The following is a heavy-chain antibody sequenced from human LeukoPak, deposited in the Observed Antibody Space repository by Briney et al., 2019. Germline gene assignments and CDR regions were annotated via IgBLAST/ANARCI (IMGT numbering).Heavy chain of an antibody. CDR2: IRYDGSNK. CDR1: GFTFSSYG. J-gene: IGHJ4*02. V-gene: IGHV3-30*02. D-gene: IGHD3-3*01. CDR3: AKEVPNYDFWSGYSGTDY. Sequence: GGSLRLSCAASGFTFSSYGMHWVRQAPGKGLEWVAFIRYDGSNKYYADSVKGRFTISRDNSKNTLYLQMNSLRAEDTAVYYCAKEVPNYDFWSGYSGTDYWGQGTLVTVSS.